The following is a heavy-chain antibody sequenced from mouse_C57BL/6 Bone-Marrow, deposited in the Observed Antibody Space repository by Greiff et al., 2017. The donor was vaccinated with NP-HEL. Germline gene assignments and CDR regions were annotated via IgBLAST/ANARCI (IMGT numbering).Heavy chain of an antibody. V-gene: IGHV1-64*01. D-gene: IGHD2-5*01. CDR1: GYTFTSYW. CDR2: IHPNSGST. Sequence: QVQLQQPGAELVKPGASVKLSCKASGYTFTSYWMHWVKQRPGQGLEWIGMIHPNSGSTNYNEKFKSKATLTVDKSSSTAYMQLSSLTSEDSAVYYCGRIYYSNPAWFAYWGQGTLVTVSS. J-gene: IGHJ3*01. CDR3: GRIYYSNPAWFAY.